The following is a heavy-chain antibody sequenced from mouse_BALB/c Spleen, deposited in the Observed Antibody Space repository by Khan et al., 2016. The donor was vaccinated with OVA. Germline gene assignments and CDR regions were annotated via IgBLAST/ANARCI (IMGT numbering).Heavy chain of an antibody. Sequence: QVQLQQPGPELMKPGASVKMSCKASGYIFIDYVISWVKQRTGQGLEWIGEIYPGSGRTYYNERFKGKATLTADKSSNTAYMQLSSLTSEDSAVEFCARSYDGAGFAYWGQGTPVTVSA. J-gene: IGHJ3*01. CDR2: IYPGSGRT. CDR3: ARSYDGAGFAY. D-gene: IGHD1-1*01. CDR1: GYIFIDYV. V-gene: IGHV1-77*01.